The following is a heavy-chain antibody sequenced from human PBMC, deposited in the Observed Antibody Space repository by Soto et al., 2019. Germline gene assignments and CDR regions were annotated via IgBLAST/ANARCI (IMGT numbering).Heavy chain of an antibody. CDR1: GGSISSGGYS. D-gene: IGHD3-3*01. CDR3: ARGVGDYDFWSGPYYYGMDV. V-gene: IGHV4-30-2*05. Sequence: SETLSLTCAVSGGSISSGGYSWSWIRQPPGKGLEWIGYIYHSGSTYYNPSLKSRVTISVDTSKNQFSLKLSSVTAADTAVYYCARGVGDYDFWSGPYYYGMDVWGQGTTVTVSS. J-gene: IGHJ6*02. CDR2: IYHSGST.